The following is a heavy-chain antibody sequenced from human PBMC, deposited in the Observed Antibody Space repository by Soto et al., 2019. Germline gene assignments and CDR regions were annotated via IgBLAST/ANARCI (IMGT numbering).Heavy chain of an antibody. CDR1: GFSLSTSGVA. V-gene: IGHV2-5*01. J-gene: IGHJ4*02. CDR3: ARFSFYDTPGHSQFDF. D-gene: IGHD3-22*01. Sequence: QITLRESGPTLVKPTQTLTLTCTFSGFSLSTSGVAVGWIRQPPGKALEWLALIYWNDDNRYSPSLKSRRTSTKETYKHQVVLTITNRDPVDTATYFCARFSFYDTPGHSQFDFWGQGTLVTVSS. CDR2: IYWNDDN.